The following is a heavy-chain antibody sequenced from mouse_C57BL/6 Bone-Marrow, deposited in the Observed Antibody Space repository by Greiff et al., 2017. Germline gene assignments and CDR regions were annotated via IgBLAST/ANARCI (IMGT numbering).Heavy chain of an antibody. J-gene: IGHJ3*01. CDR3: ARDSNCVWFAY. Sequence: QVQLQQPGAELVMPGASVKLSCKASGYTFTSYWMHWVKQRPGQGLEWIGEIDPSDSYTNYNQKFKGKSTLTVDKSSSTAYMQLSSLTSEDSAVYYCARDSNCVWFAYGGQGTLVTVSA. D-gene: IGHD2-5*01. CDR1: GYTFTSYW. CDR2: IDPSDSYT. V-gene: IGHV1-69*01.